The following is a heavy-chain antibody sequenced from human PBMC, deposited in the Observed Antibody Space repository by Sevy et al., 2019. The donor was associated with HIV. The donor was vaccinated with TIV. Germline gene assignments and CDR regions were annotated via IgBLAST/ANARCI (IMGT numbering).Heavy chain of an antibody. CDR2: ISWNSGSI. J-gene: IGHJ4*02. V-gene: IGHV3-9*01. CDR1: GFTFDDYA. CDR3: AKDLTGSGYYSIDY. D-gene: IGHD3-22*01. Sequence: GGSLRLSCAASGFTFDDYAMHWVRQAPGKGLEWVSGISWNSGSIGYADSVKGRFTISRDNAKNSLYLQMNSLRAEDSALYYCAKDLTGSGYYSIDYWGQGTLVTVSS.